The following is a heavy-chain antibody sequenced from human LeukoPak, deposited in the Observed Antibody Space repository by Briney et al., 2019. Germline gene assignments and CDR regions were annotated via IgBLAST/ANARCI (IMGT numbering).Heavy chain of an antibody. D-gene: IGHD6-13*01. J-gene: IGHJ4*02. CDR3: ARRPLYSRPFDY. CDR2: INHSGST. V-gene: IGHV4-34*01. Sequence: SETLSLTCADYGGSFSGYYWSWIRQPPGKGLEWIGEINHSGSTNYNPSLKSRVTISVDTSKNQFSLKLSSVTAADTAVYYCARRPLYSRPFDYWGQGTLVTVSS. CDR1: GGSFSGYY.